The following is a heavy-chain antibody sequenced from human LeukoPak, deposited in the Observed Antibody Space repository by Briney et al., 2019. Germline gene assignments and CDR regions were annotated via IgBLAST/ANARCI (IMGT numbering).Heavy chain of an antibody. D-gene: IGHD2-15*01. V-gene: IGHV4-30-4*08. Sequence: TSETLSLTCTVSGGSISSGDYYWSWIRQPPGKGLEWIGYIYYSGSTYYNPSLKSRVTISVDTSKNQFSLKLCSVTAADTAIYYCARAPLDCSGGSCYYWYFDLWGRGTLVTVSS. CDR3: ARAPLDCSGGSCYYWYFDL. J-gene: IGHJ2*01. CDR2: IYYSGST. CDR1: GGSISSGDYY.